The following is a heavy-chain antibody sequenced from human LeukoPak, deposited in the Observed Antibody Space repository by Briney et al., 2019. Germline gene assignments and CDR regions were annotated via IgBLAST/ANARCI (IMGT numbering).Heavy chain of an antibody. D-gene: IGHD6-19*01. CDR1: GGSISSYY. J-gene: IGHJ4*02. Sequence: SETLSLTCTVSGGSISSYYWSWIRQPPGKGLEWIGYIYYSGSTNYNPSLKSRVTISVDTSKNQFSLKLSSVTAADTAVYYCARSDSSGWCDYWGQGTLVTVSS. V-gene: IGHV4-59*01. CDR3: ARSDSSGWCDY. CDR2: IYYSGST.